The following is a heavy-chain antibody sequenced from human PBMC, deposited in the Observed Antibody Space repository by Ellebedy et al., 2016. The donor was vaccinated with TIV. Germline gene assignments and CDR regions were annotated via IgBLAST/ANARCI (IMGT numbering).Heavy chain of an antibody. CDR3: ARHAGASFDF. CDR1: GGAINTGNYY. J-gene: IGHJ4*02. CDR2: IHSTGST. Sequence: MPSETLSLTCSVSGGAINTGNYYWSWIRQHPEKGLEWLGYIHSTGSTLYNPPLQSRLVISLDTSGNRFSLTLSSVTAADTAVYYCARHAGASFDFWGQGTVVTVSS. V-gene: IGHV4-31*03. D-gene: IGHD2-2*01.